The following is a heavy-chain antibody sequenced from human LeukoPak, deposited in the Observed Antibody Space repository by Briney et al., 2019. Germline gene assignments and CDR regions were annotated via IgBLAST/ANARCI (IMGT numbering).Heavy chain of an antibody. D-gene: IGHD5-18*01. V-gene: IGHV4-34*01. Sequence: SETLSLTCGVYGGSFSGYYWSWIRQPPGEGLEWIGEINHTGSTNYNPSLKSRVTISVDTSKNQFSLKLSSVTAADTAVYYCARYRGYSYGAYYYYYGMDVWGQGTTVTVSS. CDR2: INHTGST. CDR3: ARYRGYSYGAYYYYYGMDV. J-gene: IGHJ6*02. CDR1: GGSFSGYY.